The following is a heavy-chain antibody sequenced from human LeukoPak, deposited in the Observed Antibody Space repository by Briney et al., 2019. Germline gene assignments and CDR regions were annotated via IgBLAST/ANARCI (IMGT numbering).Heavy chain of an antibody. CDR1: DYTFTNYD. V-gene: IGHV1-18*01. D-gene: IGHD1-26*01. Sequence: GASVKVSCKASDYTFTNYDISWVRQAPGQGLEWVGWISGYNGKTDYAQKFQGRVTITADESTSTAYMELSSLRSEDTAVYYCARVVGATVYYFDYWGQGTLVTVSS. CDR3: ARVVGATVYYFDY. J-gene: IGHJ4*02. CDR2: ISGYNGKT.